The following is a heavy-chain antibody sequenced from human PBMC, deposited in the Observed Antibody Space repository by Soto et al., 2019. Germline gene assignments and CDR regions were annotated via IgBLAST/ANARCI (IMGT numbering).Heavy chain of an antibody. Sequence: LSETLSLTCTVSGGSISSGDYYWSWIRQPPGKGLEWIGYIYYSGSTYYNPSLKSRVTISVDTSKNQFSLKLSSVTAADTAVYYCARGDGSSGYYYNWFDPWGQGTRVTVSS. CDR1: GGSISSGDYY. J-gene: IGHJ5*02. CDR3: ARGDGSSGYYYNWFDP. CDR2: IYYSGST. V-gene: IGHV4-30-4*01. D-gene: IGHD3-22*01.